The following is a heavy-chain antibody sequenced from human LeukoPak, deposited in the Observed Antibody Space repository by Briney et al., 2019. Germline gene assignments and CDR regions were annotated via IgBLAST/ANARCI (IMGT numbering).Heavy chain of an antibody. CDR3: ARDRNSDWYFDL. D-gene: IGHD1-14*01. CDR1: GFTFSSYA. J-gene: IGHJ2*01. V-gene: IGHV3-23*01. CDR2: ISGSGGST. Sequence: GGSLRLSCAASGFTFSSYAMSWVRQAPGKGLEWVSAISGSGGSTYYADSVKGRFTISGDNAKSSLYLQMNSLRAEDTAVYYCARDRNSDWYFDLWGRGTLVTVSS.